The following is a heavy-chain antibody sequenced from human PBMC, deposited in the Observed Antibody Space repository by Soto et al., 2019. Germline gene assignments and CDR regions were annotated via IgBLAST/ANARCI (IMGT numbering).Heavy chain of an antibody. CDR3: AGDLGKGGGSAGFDY. D-gene: IGHD1-26*01. J-gene: IGHJ4*02. Sequence: GASVKVSGQASGETVNANYIRWLRQAPGQGFQWTGWINPKVGGIQTPQKCQGRVIMTRDTALSTVYLTLTRLTSDDTAVYYCAGDLGKGGGSAGFDYLAQGSLVTVSS. V-gene: IGHV1-2*02. CDR2: INPKVGGI. CDR1: GETVNANY.